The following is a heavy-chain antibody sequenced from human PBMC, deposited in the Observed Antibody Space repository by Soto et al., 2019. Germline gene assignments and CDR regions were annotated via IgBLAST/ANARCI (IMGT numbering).Heavy chain of an antibody. CDR3: GRGRIPDH. CDR1: GGFFTGYY. D-gene: IGHD2-15*01. V-gene: IGHV4-34*01. Sequence: QVQLQQWGAGLLKPSETLSLTCGVYGGFFTGYYWTWIRQPPGKGLEWIGEINHSGSTSHNPSLKSRVTLSIDTSQNQLSLKLTSVTAADTAVYYCGRGRIPDHWGQGTLVTVSS. CDR2: INHSGST. J-gene: IGHJ4*02.